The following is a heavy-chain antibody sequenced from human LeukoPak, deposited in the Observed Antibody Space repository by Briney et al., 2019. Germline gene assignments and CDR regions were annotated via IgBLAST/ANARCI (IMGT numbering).Heavy chain of an antibody. CDR2: IYSSGST. D-gene: IGHD2-2*01. CDR1: GGSIRSYY. V-gene: IGHV4-59*01. CDR3: AGSVGDIVVVPAAIYY. J-gene: IGHJ4*02. Sequence: SETLSLTCTVSGGSIRSYYWSWLRQPPGKGLEWIGYIYSSGSTNYSPSLKSRVTISVDTSKNQFSLKLSSVTAADTAVYYCAGSVGDIVVVPAAIYYWGQGTLVTVSS.